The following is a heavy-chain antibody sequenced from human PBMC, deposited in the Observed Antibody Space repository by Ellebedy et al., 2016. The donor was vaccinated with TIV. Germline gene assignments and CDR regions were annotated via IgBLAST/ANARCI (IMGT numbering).Heavy chain of an antibody. Sequence: GSLRLSCAVSGGSISSSNWWTWVRQPPGKGLQWIGEIYHSGSTDYNPSLKSRVTISVDTSKNQFSLKLRSVTAADTAVYYCARGSHYMIAVVITSDAFDIWGQGTMVTVSS. V-gene: IGHV4-4*02. CDR3: ARGSHYMIAVVITSDAFDI. D-gene: IGHD3-22*01. J-gene: IGHJ3*02. CDR1: GGSISSSNW. CDR2: IYHSGST.